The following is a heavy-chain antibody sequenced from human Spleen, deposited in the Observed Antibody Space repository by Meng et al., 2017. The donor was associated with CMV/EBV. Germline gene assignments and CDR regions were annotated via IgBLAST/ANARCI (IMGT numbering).Heavy chain of an antibody. CDR2: ISGGGGST. Sequence: GFTLTYCAMSGVRQAPGKGLEWVSAISGGGGSTYYADSVKGRFTISRDNSKNTLYLQMNSLGAEDTAIYYCAKDPKNSSSRRYYFDYWGQGTLVTVSS. CDR3: AKDPKNSSSRRYYFDY. J-gene: IGHJ4*02. D-gene: IGHD6-13*01. CDR1: GFTLTYCA. V-gene: IGHV3-23*01.